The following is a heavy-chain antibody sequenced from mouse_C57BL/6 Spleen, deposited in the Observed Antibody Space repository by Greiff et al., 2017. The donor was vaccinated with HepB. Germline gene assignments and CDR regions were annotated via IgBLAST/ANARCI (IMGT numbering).Heavy chain of an antibody. CDR1: GYTFTDYE. CDR2: IDPETGGT. Sequence: VQLQQSGAELVRPGASVTLSCKASGYTFTDYEMHWVKQAPVHGLEWIGAIDPETGGTAYNQKFKGKAILTADKSSSTAYMKLRSLTSEDAAVYYCTRGFYGNAMDYWGQGTSVTVSS. D-gene: IGHD1-1*01. V-gene: IGHV1-15*01. J-gene: IGHJ4*01. CDR3: TRGFYGNAMDY.